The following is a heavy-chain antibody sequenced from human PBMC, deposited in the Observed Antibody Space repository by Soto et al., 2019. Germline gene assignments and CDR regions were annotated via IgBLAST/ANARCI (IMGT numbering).Heavy chain of an antibody. D-gene: IGHD4-17*01. J-gene: IGHJ4*02. CDR1: GDSFTSYY. Sequence: ASVQVSCKTSGDSFTSYYMHCVRQSPGQGLEWMGIINPSGGSTSYAQKFQGRVTMTRDTSTSTVYMELSSLRSEDTAVYYCARDGLYGDYGHYWGQGTLVTVSS. CDR2: INPSGGST. V-gene: IGHV1-46*01. CDR3: ARDGLYGDYGHY.